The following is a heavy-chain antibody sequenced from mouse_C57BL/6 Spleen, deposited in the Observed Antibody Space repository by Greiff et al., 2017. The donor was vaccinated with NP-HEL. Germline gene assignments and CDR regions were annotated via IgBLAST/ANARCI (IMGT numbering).Heavy chain of an antibody. V-gene: IGHV7-3*01. D-gene: IGHD1-1*02. CDR1: GFTFTAYY. Sequence: EVQGVESGGGLVQPGGSLSLSCAASGFTFTAYYMSWVRQPPGQALEWLGFIRHKANGYTTEYSASVKGRFTISRDNSQSILYLQMNALRSEDSATYYCARSLSYYAMDYWGQGTSVTVSS. J-gene: IGHJ4*01. CDR3: ARSLSYYAMDY. CDR2: IRHKANGYTT.